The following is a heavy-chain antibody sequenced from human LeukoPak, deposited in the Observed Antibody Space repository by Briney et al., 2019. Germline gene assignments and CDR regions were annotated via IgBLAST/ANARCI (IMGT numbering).Heavy chain of an antibody. V-gene: IGHV4-59*08. CDR2: IYYSGST. J-gene: IGHJ5*02. CDR3: ARHAPAVYGDPPWFDP. Sequence: PSETLSLTCAVYGGSFSGYYWSWIRQPPGKGLEWIGYIYYSGSTNYNPSLKSRVTISVDTSKNQFSLKLSSVTAADTAVYYCARHAPAVYGDPPWFDPWGQGTLVTVSS. D-gene: IGHD4-17*01. CDR1: GGSFSGYY.